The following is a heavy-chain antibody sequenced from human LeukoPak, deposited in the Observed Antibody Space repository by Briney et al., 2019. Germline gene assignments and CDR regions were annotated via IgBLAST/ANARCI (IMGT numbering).Heavy chain of an antibody. CDR1: GFTFRNYA. D-gene: IGHD3-9*01. V-gene: IGHV3-23*01. CDR3: TKWGDYDGSTGYYDSDY. J-gene: IGHJ4*02. Sequence: GASLRLSCAASGFTFRNYAMRWVRQAPEKGLEWVSAIVGNGVSTYYADSVQGRFTISRDNSKNTLYLQMNSLRAEDTALYYCTKWGDYDGSTGYYDSDYWGQGTLVTVSS. CDR2: IVGNGVST.